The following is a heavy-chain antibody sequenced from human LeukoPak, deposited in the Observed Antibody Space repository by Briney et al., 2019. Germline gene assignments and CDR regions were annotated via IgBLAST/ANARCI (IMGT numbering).Heavy chain of an antibody. CDR1: GFTFSAYV. CDR2: ISYDGSHE. CDR3: AKDAGSGWYVPGY. J-gene: IGHJ4*02. V-gene: IGHV3-30*18. Sequence: PGGSLRLSCAASGFTFSAYVMHWVRQAPGKGLDWVTLISYDGSHEFYAESVKGRFTISRDNSKNTLYLQMNSLRAEDTAVYYCAKDAGSGWYVPGYWGQGTLVTVSS. D-gene: IGHD6-19*01.